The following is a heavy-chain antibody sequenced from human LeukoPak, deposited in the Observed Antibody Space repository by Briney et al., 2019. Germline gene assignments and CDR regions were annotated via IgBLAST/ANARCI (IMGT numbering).Heavy chain of an antibody. CDR2: INPNSGGT. Sequence: ASVKVSCKASEYTFTGYYMHWVRQAPGQGLEWMGWINPNSGGTNYAQKFQDRVTMTRDTSISTAYMELNTLTSDDTAVYYCARGGGGLAYWGQGTLVTVSS. V-gene: IGHV1-2*02. CDR3: ARGGGGLAY. J-gene: IGHJ4*02. CDR1: EYTFTGYY. D-gene: IGHD3-16*01.